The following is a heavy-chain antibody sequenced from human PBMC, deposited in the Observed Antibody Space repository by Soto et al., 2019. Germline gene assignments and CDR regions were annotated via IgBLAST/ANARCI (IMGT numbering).Heavy chain of an antibody. CDR3: ASKGSGSYSKPFDY. J-gene: IGHJ4*02. CDR1: GYTFTSYA. CDR2: INAGNGNT. V-gene: IGHV1-3*01. D-gene: IGHD3-10*01. Sequence: QVQLVQSGAEVKKPGASVKVSCKASGYTFTSYAMHWVRQAPGQRLEWMGWINAGNGNTKYSQKFQGRVNITRDTYASTAYMELSSLRSEDTAVYYCASKGSGSYSKPFDYWGQGTLVTVSS.